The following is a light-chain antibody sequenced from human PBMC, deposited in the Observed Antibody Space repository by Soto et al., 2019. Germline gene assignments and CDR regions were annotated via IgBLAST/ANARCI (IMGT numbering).Light chain of an antibody. Sequence: DIQMTQSPSSLSASVGDTVTITCRASQYIASYLNWYQQKPGKAPKFLIYAASSLQSGVPSRFSGSGSGTDFTLTISSLQPEDFATYYCQQSYSTLFTFGPGTKVDIK. J-gene: IGKJ3*01. CDR1: QYIASY. CDR2: AAS. CDR3: QQSYSTLFT. V-gene: IGKV1-39*01.